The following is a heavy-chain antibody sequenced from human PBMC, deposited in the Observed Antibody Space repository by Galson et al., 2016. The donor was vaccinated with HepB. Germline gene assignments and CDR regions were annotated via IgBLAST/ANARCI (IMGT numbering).Heavy chain of an antibody. CDR3: AREDYYYMDV. CDR1: GFIFSRYN. CDR2: ISSDSSSI. Sequence: SLRLSCAASGFIFSRYNINWVRQGPGKGLEWVSYISSDSSSIYYADSVKGRLTISRDNAKNLVYLQMNSLRDEDTAVYYCAREDYYYMDVWGKGTTVTVSS. V-gene: IGHV3-48*02. J-gene: IGHJ6*03.